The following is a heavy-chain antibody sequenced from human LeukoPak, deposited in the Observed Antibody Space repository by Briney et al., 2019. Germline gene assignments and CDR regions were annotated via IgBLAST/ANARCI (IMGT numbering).Heavy chain of an antibody. CDR1: GYTFTSYG. Sequence: ASVNVSCKASGYTFTSYGISWVRQAPGQGLEWMGWISAYNGNTNYAQKLQGRVTMTTDTSTSTAYMELRSLRSDDTAVYYCARDHPTPDIVVVGGDIWGQGTMVTVSS. V-gene: IGHV1-18*01. CDR3: ARDHPTPDIVVVGGDI. D-gene: IGHD2-15*01. J-gene: IGHJ3*02. CDR2: ISAYNGNT.